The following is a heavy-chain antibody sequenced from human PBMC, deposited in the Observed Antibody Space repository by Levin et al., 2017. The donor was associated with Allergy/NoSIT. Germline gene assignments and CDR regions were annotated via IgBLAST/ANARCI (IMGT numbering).Heavy chain of an antibody. D-gene: IGHD6-13*01. V-gene: IGHV3-33*01. CDR2: IWYDGSNK. CDR1: GFTFSSYG. J-gene: IGHJ4*02. Sequence: LSLTCAASGFTFSSYGMHWVRQAPGKGLEWVAVIWYDGSNKDYTDSVKGRFTISRDNSKNMLSLQMNSLRAEDTAVYYCARVYSSSRGRYFDYWGQGTLVTVSS. CDR3: ARVYSSSRGRYFDY.